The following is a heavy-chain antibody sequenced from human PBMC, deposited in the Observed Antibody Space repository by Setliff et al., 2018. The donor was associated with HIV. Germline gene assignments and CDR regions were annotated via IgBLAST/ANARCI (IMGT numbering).Heavy chain of an antibody. V-gene: IGHV4-34*01. CDR3: VRRAGRHRLLRSGVAGTLDS. Sequence: PSETLSLTCAVYGGSFSNYYWSWIRQSPGEGLEWIGEINHGGSTNYNPSLKSRVTMSVDTSKNQFSLQLTSVTAADTAVYYCVRRAGRHRLLRSGVAGTLDSWGQGTLVTVSS. D-gene: IGHD6-19*01. CDR1: GGSFSNYY. J-gene: IGHJ4*02. CDR2: INHGGST.